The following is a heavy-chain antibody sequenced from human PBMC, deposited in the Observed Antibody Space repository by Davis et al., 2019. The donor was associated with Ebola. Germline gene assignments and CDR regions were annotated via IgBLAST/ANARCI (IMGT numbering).Heavy chain of an antibody. CDR3: AKEGEYDWNHVGH. J-gene: IGHJ4*02. CDR1: GFTFSSYA. Sequence: GESLKISCAASGFTFSSYAMSWVRQAPGKGLEWVSGISNSGGSTYYADSVKGRFTISRDNSKNTLYLQMNSLRAEDTAVYYCAKEGEYDWNHVGHWGQGTLVTVSS. CDR2: ISNSGGST. D-gene: IGHD1-20*01. V-gene: IGHV3-23*01.